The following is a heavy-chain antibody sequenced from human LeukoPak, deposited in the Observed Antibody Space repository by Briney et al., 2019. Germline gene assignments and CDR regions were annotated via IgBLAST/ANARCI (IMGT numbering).Heavy chain of an antibody. CDR3: AKDLVPSMFVVVPAAVFDY. V-gene: IGHV3-23*01. D-gene: IGHD2-2*01. Sequence: GGSLRLSCAASGFTFSSYAMSCVRPAPGKGLEWVLAISCSGGSTYYTDSVKGRFTIPRHNSKNTLYLQINSLRAEDPAVFYCAKDLVPSMFVVVPAAVFDYWGQGTLVTVSS. CDR1: GFTFSSYA. J-gene: IGHJ4*02. CDR2: ISCSGGST.